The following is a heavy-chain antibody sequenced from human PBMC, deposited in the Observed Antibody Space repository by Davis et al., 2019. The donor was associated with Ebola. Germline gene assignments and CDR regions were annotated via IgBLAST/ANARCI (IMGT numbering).Heavy chain of an antibody. J-gene: IGHJ3*02. Sequence: SETLSLTCGVYGGSFSGYYWSWIRQPPGKGLEWIGEINHSGSTNYNPSLKSRVTISLDTSKNQFSLKLSSVTAADTAVYYCARQKVTNAFDIWGQGTMVTISS. CDR2: INHSGST. V-gene: IGHV4-34*01. CDR3: ARQKVTNAFDI. CDR1: GGSFSGYY.